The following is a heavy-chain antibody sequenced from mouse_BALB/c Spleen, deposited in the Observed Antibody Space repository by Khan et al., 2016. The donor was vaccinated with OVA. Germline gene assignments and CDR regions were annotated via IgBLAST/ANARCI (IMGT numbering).Heavy chain of an antibody. D-gene: IGHD2-2*01. CDR3: ARSGIGSFAY. Sequence: QVQLQQSGAELARPGASVKLSCKASGYTFTDYYINWVKQRTGQGLEWIGEIYPGSGNTYYNEKFKGKATLTADKSSSTAFMQLSSLTSDDAAVYFCARSGIGSFAYWGQGTLVTVSA. J-gene: IGHJ3*01. V-gene: IGHV1-77*01. CDR2: IYPGSGNT. CDR1: GYTFTDYY.